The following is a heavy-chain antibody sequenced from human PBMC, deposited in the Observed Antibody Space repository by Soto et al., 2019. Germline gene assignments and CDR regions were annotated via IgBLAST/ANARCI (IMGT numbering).Heavy chain of an antibody. CDR2: INAGNGNT. Sequence: QVQLVQSGAEVKKPGASVKVSCKASGYTFTSYAMHWVRQAPGQRLEWMGWINAGNGNTKYSQKFQGRVTITRDTSASKAYMELSSLRSEDTAVYYCARDRMRSSGWFDYWGQGTLVTVSS. D-gene: IGHD6-19*01. V-gene: IGHV1-3*01. CDR3: ARDRMRSSGWFDY. J-gene: IGHJ4*02. CDR1: GYTFTSYA.